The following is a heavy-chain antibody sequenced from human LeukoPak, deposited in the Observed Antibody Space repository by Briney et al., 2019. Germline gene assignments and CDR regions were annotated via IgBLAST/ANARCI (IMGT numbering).Heavy chain of an antibody. Sequence: SETLSLTCTVSGGSISSGDYYWSWIRQPPGKGLEWIGYIYYSGSTYYNPSLKSRVTISVDTSKNQFSLKLSSVTAADTAVYYCARQVEVATTLIPWGQGTLVTVSS. CDR1: GGSISSGDYY. J-gene: IGHJ5*02. V-gene: IGHV4-30-4*01. D-gene: IGHD5-24*01. CDR2: IYYSGST. CDR3: ARQVEVATTLIP.